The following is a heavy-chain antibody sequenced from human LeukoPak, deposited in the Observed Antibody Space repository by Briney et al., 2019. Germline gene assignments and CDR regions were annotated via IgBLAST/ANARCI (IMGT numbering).Heavy chain of an antibody. Sequence: GEALKIYRKGSGYSFTTYWIGLVPQMPGKGLEWMGCIYPVDSDASSGQSFQGQVTISVEMSTTKAYLQWSSLKASDTAMYYCARQITFGGVEFDPWGQGTLVTVSS. CDR2: IYPVDSDA. CDR1: GYSFTTYW. V-gene: IGHV5-51*01. D-gene: IGHD3-16*01. J-gene: IGHJ5*02. CDR3: ARQITFGGVEFDP.